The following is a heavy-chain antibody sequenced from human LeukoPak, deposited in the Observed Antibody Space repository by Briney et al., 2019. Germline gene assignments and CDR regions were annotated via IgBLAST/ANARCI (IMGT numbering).Heavy chain of an antibody. CDR1: GGSFSGYY. V-gene: IGHV4-34*01. Sequence: SETLSLTCAVYGGSFSGYYWSWIRQPPGKGLEWIGEINHSGSTNYNPSLKSRVTISVDTSKNQFSLKLSSVTAADTAVYYCARAYYDYVWGSYRSGYYYYYYVDVWGKGTTVTVSS. CDR3: ARAYYDYVWGSYRSGYYYYYYVDV. J-gene: IGHJ6*03. D-gene: IGHD3-16*02. CDR2: INHSGST.